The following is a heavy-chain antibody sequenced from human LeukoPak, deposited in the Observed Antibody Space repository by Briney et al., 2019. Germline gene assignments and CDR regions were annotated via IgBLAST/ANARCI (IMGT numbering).Heavy chain of an antibody. Sequence: SETLSLTCTVSGGSISSSSYYWGWIRQPPGKGLEWIGSIYYSGSTYYNPSLKSRVTISVDTSKNQFSLKLSSVTAADTAVYYCARARRDGYQGYFDYWGQGTLVTVSS. CDR1: GGSISSSSYY. V-gene: IGHV4-39*07. CDR3: ARARRDGYQGYFDY. D-gene: IGHD5-24*01. J-gene: IGHJ4*02. CDR2: IYYSGST.